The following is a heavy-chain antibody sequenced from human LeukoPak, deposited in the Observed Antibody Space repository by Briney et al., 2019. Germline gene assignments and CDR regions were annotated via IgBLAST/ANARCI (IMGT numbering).Heavy chain of an antibody. Sequence: SETLSLTCTVSGGSISSGGYYWSWIRQHPGKGLEWIGYIYYSGSTYYNPSLKSRVTISVDTSKNQFSLKLSSVTAADTAVYYCSSSGWMDYYGMDVWGQGTTVTVSS. CDR3: SSSGWMDYYGMDV. D-gene: IGHD6-19*01. J-gene: IGHJ6*02. CDR1: GGSISSGGYY. V-gene: IGHV4-31*03. CDR2: IYYSGST.